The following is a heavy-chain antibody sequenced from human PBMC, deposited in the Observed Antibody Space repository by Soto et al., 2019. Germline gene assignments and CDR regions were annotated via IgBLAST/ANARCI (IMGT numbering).Heavy chain of an antibody. CDR1: GYMFNTYG. CDR2: ISVYNGNI. J-gene: IGHJ4*02. Sequence: QVQLLQSGAEVKKPGASVKVSCKASGYMFNTYGITWVRQAPGQGLEWLGWISVYNGNIDYAQKFEGRVTMTTDTSTRAAYIELKSLTSDYTAVYYCARTYGSGDYFLPFEYWGQGTPVSVSS. CDR3: ARTYGSGDYFLPFEY. D-gene: IGHD3-10*01. V-gene: IGHV1-18*01.